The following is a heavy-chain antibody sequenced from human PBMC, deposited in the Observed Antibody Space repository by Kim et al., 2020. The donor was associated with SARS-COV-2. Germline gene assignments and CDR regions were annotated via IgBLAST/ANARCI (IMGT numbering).Heavy chain of an antibody. CDR3: ARGLTVTRFYYYYYGMDV. Sequence: SETLSLTCAVYGGSFSGYYWSWTRQPPGKGLEWIGEINHSGSTNYNPSLKSRVTISVDTSKNQFSLKLSSVTAADTAVYYCARGLTVTRFYYYYYGMDVWGQGTTVTVSS. V-gene: IGHV4-34*01. CDR1: GGSFSGYY. CDR2: INHSGST. J-gene: IGHJ6*02. D-gene: IGHD4-17*01.